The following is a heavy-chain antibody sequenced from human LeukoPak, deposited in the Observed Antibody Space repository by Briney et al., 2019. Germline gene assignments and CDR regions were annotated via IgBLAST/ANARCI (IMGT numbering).Heavy chain of an antibody. CDR2: ISGSGGST. D-gene: IGHD2-15*01. CDR1: GFTFSSYA. Sequence: AGGSLRLSCAASGFTFSSYAMSWVRQAPGKGLEWVSAISGSGGSTYYADSVKGRFTISRDNSKNTLYLQMNSLRAEDTAVYYCASLVVVSTNWFDPWGQGTLVTVSS. V-gene: IGHV3-23*01. CDR3: ASLVVVSTNWFDP. J-gene: IGHJ5*02.